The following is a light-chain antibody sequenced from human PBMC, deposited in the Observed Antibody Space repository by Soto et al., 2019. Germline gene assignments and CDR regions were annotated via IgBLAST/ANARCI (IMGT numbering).Light chain of an antibody. CDR2: DAS. J-gene: IGKJ4*01. Sequence: EIVLTQSPATLSLSPGERATLSCRASQSVSSYFAWYQQKPGQAPKLLIYDASNRATGIPARFSGSGSATDFTLTISSLEPEDFAVYYCQQRSNWPLTFGGGTKVEIK. CDR3: QQRSNWPLT. V-gene: IGKV3-11*01. CDR1: QSVSSY.